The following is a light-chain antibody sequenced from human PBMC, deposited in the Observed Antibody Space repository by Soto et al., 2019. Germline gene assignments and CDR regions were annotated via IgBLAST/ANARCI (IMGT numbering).Light chain of an antibody. Sequence: EIVMTQSPVTLSVSPGERVTLSCRASQSLATNLAWYQQKPGQTPRFVLYGISARASGIPGRFSGSGFGTDFTLAIGSLQPEDSAVYYCQQYFEWPLTFGGGTKVEI. V-gene: IGKV3-15*01. J-gene: IGKJ4*01. CDR1: QSLATN. CDR2: GIS. CDR3: QQYFEWPLT.